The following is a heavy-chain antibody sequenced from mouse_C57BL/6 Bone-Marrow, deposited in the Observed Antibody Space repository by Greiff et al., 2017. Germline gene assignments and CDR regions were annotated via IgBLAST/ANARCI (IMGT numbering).Heavy chain of an antibody. CDR2: IYPRSGNT. CDR1: GYTFTSYG. D-gene: IGHD1-1*01. CDR3: AREGPYYFYDY. Sequence: VKLQESGAELARPGASVKLSCKASGYTFTSYGISWVKQRTGQGLEWIGEIYPRSGNTYYNEKFKGKATLTADKSSSTAYMELRSLTSEDSAVYFCAREGPYYFYDYWGQGTTLTVSS. V-gene: IGHV1-81*01. J-gene: IGHJ2*01.